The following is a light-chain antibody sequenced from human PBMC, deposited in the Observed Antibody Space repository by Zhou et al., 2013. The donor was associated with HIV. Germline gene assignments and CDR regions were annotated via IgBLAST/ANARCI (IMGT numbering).Light chain of an antibody. J-gene: IGKJ5*01. V-gene: IGKV3-20*01. Sequence: DIVLTQFPGTLSLSPGERATFSCRASQSVGRDSVAWYQQKPGQPPRLLIYKTSNRATGTPGRFSGSGSGTDFILTISRLEPEDFAVYYCQQYGSLPITFGQGTRLEIK. CDR1: QSVGRDS. CDR3: QQYGSLPIT. CDR2: KTS.